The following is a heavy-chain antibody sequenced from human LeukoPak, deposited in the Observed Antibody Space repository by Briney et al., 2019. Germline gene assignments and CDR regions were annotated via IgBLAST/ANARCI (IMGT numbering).Heavy chain of an antibody. CDR1: GFTFSSYG. CDR3: AKGPDYGDFDYFDY. J-gene: IGHJ4*02. D-gene: IGHD4-17*01. V-gene: IGHV3-23*01. Sequence: GGSLRLSCAASGFTFSSYGMHWVRQAPGKGLEWVSAISGSGGSTYYADSVKGRFTISRDNSKNTLYLQMNSLRAEDTAVYYCAKGPDYGDFDYFDYWGQGTLVTVSS. CDR2: ISGSGGST.